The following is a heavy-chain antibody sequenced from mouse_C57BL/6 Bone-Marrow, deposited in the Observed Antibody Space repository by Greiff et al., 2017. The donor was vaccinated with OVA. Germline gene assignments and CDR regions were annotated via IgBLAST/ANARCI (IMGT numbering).Heavy chain of an antibody. V-gene: IGHV1-80*01. CDR3: ARRGAYYWYFDV. J-gene: IGHJ1*03. D-gene: IGHD3-1*01. CDR1: GYAFSSYW. CDR2: IYPGDGDT. Sequence: QVHVKQSGAELVKPGASVKISCKASGYAFSSYWMNWVKQRPGKGLEWIGQIYPGDGDTNYNGKFKGKATLTADKSSSTAYMPLSSLTSEDSAVYFCARRGAYYWYFDVWGTGTTVTVSS.